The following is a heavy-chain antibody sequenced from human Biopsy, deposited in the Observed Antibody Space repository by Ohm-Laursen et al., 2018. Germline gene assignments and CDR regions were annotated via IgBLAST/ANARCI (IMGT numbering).Heavy chain of an antibody. V-gene: IGHV4-31*03. D-gene: IGHD3-9*01. J-gene: IGHJ2*01. CDR1: GASVKTSGYF. Sequence: TLSLTCSVSGASVKTSGYFWAWIRQRPGKGLEWIGYISYNERTHYNPSLTSRLAISFDTSNNRISLQLRSVSVADTAVYYCGREPKTGTAEAWYFDLWGRGSPVTGPS. CDR3: GREPKTGTAEAWYFDL. CDR2: ISYNERT.